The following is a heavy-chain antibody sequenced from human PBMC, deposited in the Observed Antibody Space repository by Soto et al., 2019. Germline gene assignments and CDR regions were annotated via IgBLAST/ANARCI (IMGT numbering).Heavy chain of an antibody. D-gene: IGHD1-1*01. J-gene: IGHJ4*02. V-gene: IGHV3-11*01. CDR2: ISSSGTPM. Sequence: QVQLVESGGGLVKPGGSLRLSCAASGFTFSDYYMSWIRQAPGKGLEWVSYISSSGTPMYFADSVKGRFTISRDNAKKALYLPMNSLRTEDTAVYYCARYSGGPLDYWGQGTLVTVSS. CDR1: GFTFSDYY. CDR3: ARYSGGPLDY.